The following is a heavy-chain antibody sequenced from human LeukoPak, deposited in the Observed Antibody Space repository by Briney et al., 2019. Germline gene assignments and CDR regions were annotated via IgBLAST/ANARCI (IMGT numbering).Heavy chain of an antibody. CDR3: ARGDIVTWYFDL. V-gene: IGHV3-23*01. D-gene: IGHD1-26*01. CDR1: GFTFSDYA. Sequence: GGSLRLSCAASGFTFSDYAMTWVRQAPGKGLELEWVSGITASGGSTYYADSVKGRFAISRDNSKTTLYLQLNSLRAEDTAVYYCARGDIVTWYFDLWGRGTLVTVSS. CDR2: ITASGGST. J-gene: IGHJ2*01.